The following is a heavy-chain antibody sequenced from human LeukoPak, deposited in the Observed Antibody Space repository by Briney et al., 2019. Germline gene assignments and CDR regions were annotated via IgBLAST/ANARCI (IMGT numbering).Heavy chain of an antibody. CDR1: GGSISSSYY. V-gene: IGHV4-61*01. CDR3: ARVQYGEGYYYYGMDV. CDR2: IYYSGST. Sequence: SETLSLTCAVSGGSISSSYYWSWIRQPPGKGLEWIGYIYYSGSTNYNPSLKSRVTISVDTSKNQFSLKLSSVTAADTAVYYCARVQYGEGYYYYGMDVWGQGTTVTVSS. D-gene: IGHD4-17*01. J-gene: IGHJ6*02.